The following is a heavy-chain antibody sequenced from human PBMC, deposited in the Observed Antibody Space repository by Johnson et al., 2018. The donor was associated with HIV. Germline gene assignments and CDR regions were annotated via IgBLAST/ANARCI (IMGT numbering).Heavy chain of an antibody. V-gene: IGHV3-33*01. CDR3: ARDHLTGNYAFDI. D-gene: IGHD7-27*01. CDR2: IWYDGSNK. Sequence: QVQLVESGGGLVQPGRSLRLSCAASGFTFSSYGMHWVRQAPGKGLEWVAVIWYDGSNKYYADSVKGRFTISRDNAKNSLYLQMNSLRAEDTVLYYCARDHLTGNYAFDIWGKGTMVTVSS. J-gene: IGHJ3*02. CDR1: GFTFSSYG.